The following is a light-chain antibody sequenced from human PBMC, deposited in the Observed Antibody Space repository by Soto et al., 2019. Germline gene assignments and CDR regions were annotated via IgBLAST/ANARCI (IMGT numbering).Light chain of an antibody. J-gene: IGLJ2*01. CDR1: SSDVGGYNY. CDR2: DVS. Sequence: QSVLTQPRSVSGSPGQSVTISCTGTSSDVGGYNYVSWYQQLPGKAPKLMIYDVSKRPSGVSDRFSGSKSGNTASLTISGLQAEDEADYYCCSYAGSYTFVVFGGGTKLTVL. V-gene: IGLV2-11*01. CDR3: CSYAGSYTFVV.